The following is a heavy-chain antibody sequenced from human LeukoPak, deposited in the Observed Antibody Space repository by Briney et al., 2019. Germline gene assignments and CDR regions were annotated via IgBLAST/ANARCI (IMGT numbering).Heavy chain of an antibody. J-gene: IGHJ6*02. Sequence: GGSLRLSCGASGFTFSIYEMNWVREAPGKGLEWVSYISSSGSTIYYADSVKAVFTLSRDNDKHSLYLQVNSLRADDTAVYYCARLQRYVSDYYYGMDVWGQGTTVTVSS. CDR1: GFTFSIYE. V-gene: IGHV3-48*03. D-gene: IGHD5-24*01. CDR2: ISSSGSTI. CDR3: ARLQRYVSDYYYGMDV.